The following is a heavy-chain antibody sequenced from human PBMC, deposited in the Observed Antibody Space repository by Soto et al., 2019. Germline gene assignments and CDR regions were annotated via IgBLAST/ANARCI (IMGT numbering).Heavy chain of an antibody. J-gene: IGHJ4*02. CDR2: INGGGKT. CDR3: ARDRLRGYDSSGFYS. Sequence: ASVKVSCKTAGFTLTSYAIHWVRQAPGQRPEWMGWINGGGKTKYSENFQGRLTMTTATSTNTVFLELRSLKSDDTAIYYCARDRLRGYDSSGFYSWGQGIMVTVSS. CDR1: GFTLTSYA. V-gene: IGHV1-3*01. D-gene: IGHD3-22*01.